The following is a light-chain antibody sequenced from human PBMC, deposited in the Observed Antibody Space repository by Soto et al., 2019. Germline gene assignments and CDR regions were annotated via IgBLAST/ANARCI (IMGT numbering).Light chain of an antibody. Sequence: DMQMTQAPSSLSASVGDRVTITFRARQDISTYLAWYQQKPGKVPKLLISAAYTLQSGVPPRFSGSGSGKDFTLTISSLQPEDVATYYCQKSDNAPLTFGGGTKVEIK. CDR2: AAY. V-gene: IGKV1-27*01. CDR1: QDISTY. CDR3: QKSDNAPLT. J-gene: IGKJ4*01.